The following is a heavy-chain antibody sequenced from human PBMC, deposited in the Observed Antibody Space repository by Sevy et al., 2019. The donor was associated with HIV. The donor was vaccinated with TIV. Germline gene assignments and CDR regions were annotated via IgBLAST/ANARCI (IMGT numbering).Heavy chain of an antibody. Sequence: GGSLRLSCAASGFTFSSYDMHWVRQATGKGLEWVSAIGTAGDTYYAGSVRGRLTMYSENAKNSFYLQMNTLRAGDTAVYDCARAGIGYCGSSSCPHSRYYMDVWGKGTTVTVSS. CDR3: ARAGIGYCGSSSCPHSRYYMDV. CDR1: GFTFSSYD. D-gene: IGHD2-2*01. J-gene: IGHJ6*03. CDR2: IGTAGDT. V-gene: IGHV3-13*01.